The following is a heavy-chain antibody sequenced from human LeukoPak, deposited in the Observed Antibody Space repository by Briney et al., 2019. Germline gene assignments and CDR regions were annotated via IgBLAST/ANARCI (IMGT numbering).Heavy chain of an antibody. CDR1: GGSFSGYY. J-gene: IGHJ4*02. D-gene: IGHD2-15*01. V-gene: IGHV4-34*01. CDR3: ASASQVVVAARDY. CDR2: INHSGST. Sequence: SETLSLTCAVYGGSFSGYYWSWIRQPPGKGLEWIGEINHSGSTNYNPSLKSRVTISVDTSKNQFSLKLSSVTAADTAVYYCASASQVVVAARDYWGQGTLVTVSS.